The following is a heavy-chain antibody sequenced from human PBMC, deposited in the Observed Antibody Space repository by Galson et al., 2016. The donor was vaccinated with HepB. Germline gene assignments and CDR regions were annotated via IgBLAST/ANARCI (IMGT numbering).Heavy chain of an antibody. CDR1: GDSVSSNRAA. CDR2: TYYRSKWYN. CDR3: AKNKDHIVVFDAFDT. V-gene: IGHV6-1*01. Sequence: CAISGDSVSSNRAAWNWIRQSPSRGLEWLGRTYYRSKWYNDYAVSVKSRITINPDTSKNQFSLQLNSVTPEDTAVFYCAKNKDHIVVFDAFDTWGQGTLVTVSS. J-gene: IGHJ3*02. D-gene: IGHD2-21*01.